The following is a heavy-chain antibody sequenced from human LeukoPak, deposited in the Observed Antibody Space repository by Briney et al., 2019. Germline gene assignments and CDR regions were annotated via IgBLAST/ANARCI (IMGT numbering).Heavy chain of an antibody. V-gene: IGHV3-66*01. D-gene: IGHD5-12*01. CDR1: GFTVSSNY. J-gene: IGHJ5*02. Sequence: GGSLRLSCAASGFTVSSNYMSWVRQAPGEGLEWVSVIYSGVSTYYADSVTGRSTISRDNSKTTRYLQMNSLRAEDTALYYCARARRGLDPWGQGTLVTVSS. CDR3: ARARRGLDP. CDR2: IYSGVST.